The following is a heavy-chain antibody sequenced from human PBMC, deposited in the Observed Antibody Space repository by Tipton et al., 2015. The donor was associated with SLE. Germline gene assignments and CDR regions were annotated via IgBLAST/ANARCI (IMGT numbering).Heavy chain of an antibody. CDR1: GYTFTSYG. Sequence: QVQLVQSGAEVKKPGASVKVSCKASGYTFTSYGISWVRQAPGQGLEWMGGIIPIFGTADYAQKFQGRVTITTDESTSTAYMEVSSLRSDDTAVYYCARTFEAARHFYYGMDVWGQGTTVTVSS. CDR2: IIPIFGTA. D-gene: IGHD6-6*01. J-gene: IGHJ6*02. CDR3: ARTFEAARHFYYGMDV. V-gene: IGHV1-69*01.